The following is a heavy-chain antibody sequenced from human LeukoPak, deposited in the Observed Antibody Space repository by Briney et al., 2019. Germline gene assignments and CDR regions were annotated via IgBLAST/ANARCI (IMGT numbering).Heavy chain of an antibody. Sequence: SETLSLTCTVSGGSISGYYWSWIRQPPGKGLECMGYISYSGSTYYNTSLKSRLTISVDTSKNQFSLKLNSVTAADTAVYYCARLIAVAGTLSFFDYWGQGILVTVSS. J-gene: IGHJ4*02. V-gene: IGHV4-59*08. CDR2: ISYSGST. CDR1: GGSISGYY. D-gene: IGHD6-19*01. CDR3: ARLIAVAGTLSFFDY.